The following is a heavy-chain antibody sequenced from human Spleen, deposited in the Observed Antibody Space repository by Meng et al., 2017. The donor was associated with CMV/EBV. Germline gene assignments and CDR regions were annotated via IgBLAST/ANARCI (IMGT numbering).Heavy chain of an antibody. V-gene: IGHV3-30-3*01. D-gene: IGHD3-3*01. CDR1: GFTFNDYA. CDR2: ISYDGINK. CDR3: AREKDYDFWSTYYYSFDI. J-gene: IGHJ3*02. Sequence: GESLKISCAASGFTFNDYAMHWVRQAPGKGLEWVAVISYDGINKFYADSVKGRFTISSDNSKSTLYLQMTSLRTEDTAVYSCAREKDYDFWSTYYYSFDIWGQGTMVTVSS.